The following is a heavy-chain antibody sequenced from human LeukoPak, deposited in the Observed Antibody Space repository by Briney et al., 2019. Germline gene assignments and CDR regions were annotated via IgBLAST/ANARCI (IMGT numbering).Heavy chain of an antibody. V-gene: IGHV4-61*02. D-gene: IGHD6-19*01. CDR3: AREGSSGWYDRGAFDI. CDR2: IYTSGST. Sequence: SETLSLTCTVSGGSISSGSYYWSWIRQPAGKGLEWIGRIYTSGSTNYNPSLKSRVTISVDTSKNQFSLKLSSVTAADTAVYYCAREGSSGWYDRGAFDIWGQGSMVTVSS. CDR1: GGSISSGSYY. J-gene: IGHJ3*02.